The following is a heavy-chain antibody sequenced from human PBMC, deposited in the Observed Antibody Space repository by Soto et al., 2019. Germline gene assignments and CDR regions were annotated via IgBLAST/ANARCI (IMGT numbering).Heavy chain of an antibody. CDR1: GFTVSVNL. Sequence: RLSCTASGFTVSVNLMNWVRQGSGKVVEVALIINGGDNTDYADSVKGRFTISRDNSKNTLYLQMNSLRAEDTAVYYCARVYIVGPGQLYYYGMDVWGQGTTVTVSS. D-gene: IGHD2-21*01. V-gene: IGHV3-66*01. CDR3: ARVYIVGPGQLYYYGMDV. CDR2: INGGDNT. J-gene: IGHJ6*02.